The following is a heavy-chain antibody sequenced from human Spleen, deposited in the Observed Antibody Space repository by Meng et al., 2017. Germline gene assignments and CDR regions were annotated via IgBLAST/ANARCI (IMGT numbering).Heavy chain of an antibody. D-gene: IGHD5-12*01. CDR2: VKSKIDGETI. V-gene: IGHV3-15*01. CDR1: GFTFSDAW. CDR3: SGHIDY. Sequence: GESLKISCAASGFTFSDAWMSWVRQAPGKGLEWVGRVKSKIDGETIDYAAPVKGRFTISRDDSKNTVYLQMNSLKTEDTAVYYCSGHIDYWGQGTLVTVSS. J-gene: IGHJ4*02.